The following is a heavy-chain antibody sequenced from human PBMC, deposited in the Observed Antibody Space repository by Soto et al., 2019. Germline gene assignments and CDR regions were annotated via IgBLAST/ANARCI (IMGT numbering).Heavy chain of an antibody. CDR1: GYSFTNYN. CDR3: AREVGGTFCDACAT. V-gene: IGHV1-18*01. J-gene: IGHJ3*02. CDR2: ISTYNGNR. Sequence: QVHLVQSGAEVRKPGASVKVSCKASGYSFTNYNIGWVRQAPGQGLEWMGWISTYNGNRNYTQKFQGRVTMTTDTSTTTADMELRGLRPDDTAVYDCAREVGGTFCDACATWGQGTRVHVSS. D-gene: IGHD1-26*01.